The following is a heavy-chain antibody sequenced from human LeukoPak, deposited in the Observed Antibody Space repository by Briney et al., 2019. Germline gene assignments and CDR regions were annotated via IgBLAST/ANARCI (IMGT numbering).Heavy chain of an antibody. J-gene: IGHJ3*01. CDR2: IIPIFGIA. V-gene: IGHV1-69*04. CDR3: ARDPSTPARHYALDG. D-gene: IGHD6-6*01. CDR1: GGTFSSYA. Sequence: APVKVSCKASGGTFSSYAISWVRQAPGQGLEWMGRIIPIFGIANYAQKFQGRVTITADKSTSTAYMELSSLRSEDTAVYYCARDPSTPARHYALDGWGQGTMVTVSS.